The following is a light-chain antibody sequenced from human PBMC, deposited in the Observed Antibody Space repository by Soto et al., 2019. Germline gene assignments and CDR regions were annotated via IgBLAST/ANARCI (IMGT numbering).Light chain of an antibody. CDR3: QFHASSPFP. CDR2: GAS. CDR1: RGISSN. J-gene: IGKJ3*01. Sequence: SRGISSNLAWCQQKPGQAPRLLIYGASRRATGIPARFSGSGSGTECTIPNTRLECGHGTAYYSQFHASSPFPFGAGTKVDIK. V-gene: IGKV3D-15*01.